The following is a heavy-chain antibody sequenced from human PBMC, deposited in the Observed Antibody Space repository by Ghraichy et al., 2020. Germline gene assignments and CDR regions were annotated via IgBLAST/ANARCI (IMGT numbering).Heavy chain of an antibody. CDR1: GGSISSSSYY. Sequence: SETLSLTCTVSGGSISSSSYYWGWIRQPPGKGLEWIGSIYYSGSTYYHPSLKSRVTISVDTSKNQFSLKLSSVTAADTAVYYCATPRSVLVGFDPWGQGTLVTVSS. CDR3: ATPRSVLVGFDP. J-gene: IGHJ5*02. D-gene: IGHD2-15*01. CDR2: IYYSGST. V-gene: IGHV4-39*01.